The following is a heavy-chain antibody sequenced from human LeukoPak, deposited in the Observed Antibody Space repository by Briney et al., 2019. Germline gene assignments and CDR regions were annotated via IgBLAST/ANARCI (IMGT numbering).Heavy chain of an antibody. CDR1: GDSPNSYY. CDR3: AGRAARFFDY. CDR2: VFYSGSS. J-gene: IGHJ4*02. Sequence: PSETLSLTCTVSGDSPNSYYWTWIRQSPGEGLQWIGYVFYSGSSNYNASLRSRVAISVDTSKNQFSLKLTSVTAADTAVYYCAGRAARFFDYWGQGILVTVSS. D-gene: IGHD6-25*01. V-gene: IGHV4-59*01.